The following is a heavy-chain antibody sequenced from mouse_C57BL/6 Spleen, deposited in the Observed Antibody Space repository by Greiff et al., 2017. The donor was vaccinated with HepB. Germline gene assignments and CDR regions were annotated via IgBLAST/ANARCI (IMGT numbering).Heavy chain of an antibody. V-gene: IGHV5-9-1*02. CDR3: TRNWDNYAMDY. CDR1: GFTFSSYA. Sequence: EVKVVESGEGLVKPGGSLKLSCAASGFTFSSYAMSWVRQTPEKRLEWVAYISSGGDYIYYADTVKGRFTISRDNARNTLYLQMSSLKSEDTAMYYCTRNWDNYAMDYWGQGTSVTVSS. D-gene: IGHD4-1*01. CDR2: ISSGGDYI. J-gene: IGHJ4*01.